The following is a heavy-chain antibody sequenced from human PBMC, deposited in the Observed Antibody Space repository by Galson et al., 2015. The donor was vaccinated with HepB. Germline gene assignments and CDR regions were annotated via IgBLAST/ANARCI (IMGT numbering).Heavy chain of an antibody. CDR1: GFTSSDYG. CDR2: IWSDGSNK. D-gene: IGHD3-10*01. V-gene: IGHV3-33*01. CDR3: ARDVDSGSYYGAAFDY. J-gene: IGHJ4*02. Sequence: SLRLSCAASGFTSSDYGMHWVRQAPGKGLEWVAVIWSDGSNKYYADSVTGRFTISRDISKNTLYLQMNSLRAEDTAVYYCARDVDSGSYYGAAFDYWGQGTLVTVSS.